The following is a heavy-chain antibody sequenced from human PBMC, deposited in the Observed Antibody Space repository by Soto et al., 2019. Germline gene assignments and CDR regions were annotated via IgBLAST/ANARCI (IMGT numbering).Heavy chain of an antibody. V-gene: IGHV4-30-2*01. Sequence: PSETLSLTCAVSGGSISSGGYSWSWIRQPPGKGLEWIGYIYHSGSTYYNPSLKSRVTISVDRSKNQFSLKLSSVTAADTAVYYCARYCSGGSCYYVDYWGQGTLVTVSS. CDR1: GGSISSGGYS. J-gene: IGHJ4*02. CDR2: IYHSGST. CDR3: ARYCSGGSCYYVDY. D-gene: IGHD2-15*01.